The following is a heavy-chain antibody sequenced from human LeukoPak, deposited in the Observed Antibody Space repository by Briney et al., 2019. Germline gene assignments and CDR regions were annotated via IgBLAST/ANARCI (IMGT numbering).Heavy chain of an antibody. CDR3: ARARPYCSGGSCYYGY. J-gene: IGHJ4*02. D-gene: IGHD2-15*01. CDR1: GYTFTGNY. Sequence: GASVKVSCKASGYTFTGNYMHWVRQAPGQGLEWMGWINPNNGGTNYARNFQGRVTMTRDTSISTAYMELSSLRSEDTAVYYCARARPYCSGGSCYYGYWGQGTLVTVSS. CDR2: INPNNGGT. V-gene: IGHV1-2*02.